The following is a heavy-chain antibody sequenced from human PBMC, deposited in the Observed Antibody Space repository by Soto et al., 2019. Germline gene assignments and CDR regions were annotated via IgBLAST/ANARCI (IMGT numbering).Heavy chain of an antibody. V-gene: IGHV1-69*13. CDR1: GGTFSSYA. CDR3: ARASEHYVFSSGYLSYYYGMDV. J-gene: IGHJ6*02. CDR2: IIPIFGTA. D-gene: IGHD3-3*01. Sequence: ASVKVSCKASGGTFSSYAISWVRQAPGQGLEWMGGIIPIFGTANYAQKFQGRVTITADESTSTAYMELSSLRSEDTAVYYCARASEHYVFSSGYLSYYYGMDVWGQLTTV.